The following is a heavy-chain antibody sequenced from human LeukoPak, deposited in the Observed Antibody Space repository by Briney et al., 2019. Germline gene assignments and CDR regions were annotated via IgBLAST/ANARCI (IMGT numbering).Heavy chain of an antibody. V-gene: IGHV4-4*02. D-gene: IGHD3-3*01. CDR2: VHLDGRT. J-gene: IGHJ4*02. CDR1: GGSVISTNW. CDR3: AREGGFYRPLDY. Sequence: SGTLSLTCGVSGGSVISTNWWTWVRQPPGKGLEWIGEVHLDGRTNYNPSLESRLTISVDLSENHVSLKLTSVTAADAAVYYCAREGGFYRPLDYSGQGTLVTVSS.